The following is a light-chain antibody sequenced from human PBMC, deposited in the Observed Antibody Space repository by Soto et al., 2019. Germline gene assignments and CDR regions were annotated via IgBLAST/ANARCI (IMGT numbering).Light chain of an antibody. CDR1: QRVSSSY. V-gene: IGKV3-20*01. Sequence: EIVLTQSPGTLSLSPGERATLSCRASQRVSSSYLAWYQQKPGQAPRLLIYGVSTRAPGIPDRFRGGGSGTDFTLTITRLEPEDFAVYYCHQYGSSPRTFGQGTKVEIK. J-gene: IGKJ1*01. CDR2: GVS. CDR3: HQYGSSPRT.